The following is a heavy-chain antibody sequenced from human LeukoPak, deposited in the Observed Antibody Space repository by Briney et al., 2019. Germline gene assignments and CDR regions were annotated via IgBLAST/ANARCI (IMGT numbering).Heavy chain of an antibody. Sequence: GASVTVSCKASGYTLTDYYMHWVRQAPGQGLEWMGRINPNSGGTNYAQQSQGRVTMTRDTSISTAYMQLSRLRSDDTAVYYCARENVDVAMAEFDYWGQGTLVTVS. J-gene: IGHJ4*02. V-gene: IGHV1-2*06. CDR1: GYTLTDYY. D-gene: IGHD5-18*01. CDR3: ARENVDVAMAEFDY. CDR2: INPNSGGT.